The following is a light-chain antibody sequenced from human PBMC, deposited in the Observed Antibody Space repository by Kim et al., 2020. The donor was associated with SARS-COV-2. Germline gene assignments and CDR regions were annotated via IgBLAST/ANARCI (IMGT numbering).Light chain of an antibody. CDR1: SSNIGAGYD. Sequence: VTVSCTGSSSNIGAGYDVHWYQQLPGTAPKLLIYGNSRRPSGVPDRFSGSKSGTSASLAITGLQAEDEADYYCQSYDNSLGGFVMFGGGTKVTVL. CDR3: QSYDNSLGGFVM. V-gene: IGLV1-40*01. CDR2: GNS. J-gene: IGLJ3*02.